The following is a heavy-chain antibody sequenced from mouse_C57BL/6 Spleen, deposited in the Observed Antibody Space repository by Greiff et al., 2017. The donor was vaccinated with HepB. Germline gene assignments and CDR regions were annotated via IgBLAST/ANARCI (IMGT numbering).Heavy chain of an antibody. CDR2: IDPSDSYT. Sequence: QVQLQQSGAELVRPGTSVKLSCKASGYTFTSYWMHWVKQRPGQGLEWIGVIDPSDSYTNSNQKFKGKATLTVDTSSSTAYMQLSSLTSEDSAVYYCARKAMDYWGQGTSVTVSS. CDR3: ARKAMDY. J-gene: IGHJ4*01. V-gene: IGHV1-59*01. CDR1: GYTFTSYW.